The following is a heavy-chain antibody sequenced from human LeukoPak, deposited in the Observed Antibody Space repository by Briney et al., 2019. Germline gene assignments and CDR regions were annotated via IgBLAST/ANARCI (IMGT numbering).Heavy chain of an antibody. V-gene: IGHV1-69*13. Sequence: SVKVSCKASGGTFSSYAISRVRQAPGQGLEWMGGIIPIFGTANYAQKFQGRVTITADESTSTAYMELSSLRSEDTAVYYCASGHSSGWLLRGAFDIWGQGTMVTVSS. D-gene: IGHD6-19*01. CDR3: ASGHSSGWLLRGAFDI. CDR2: IIPIFGTA. J-gene: IGHJ3*02. CDR1: GGTFSSYA.